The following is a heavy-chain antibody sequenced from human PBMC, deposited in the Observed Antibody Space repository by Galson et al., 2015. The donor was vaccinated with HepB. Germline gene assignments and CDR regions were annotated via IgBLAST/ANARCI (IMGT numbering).Heavy chain of an antibody. V-gene: IGHV4-34*01. CDR2: INHSGST. CDR3: ARDFSSSWGYNWFDP. CDR1: GGSFSGYY. J-gene: IGHJ5*02. Sequence: SETLSLTCAVYGGSFSGYYWSWIRQPPGKGLEWIGEINHSGSTNYNPSLKSRVTISVDTSKNQFSLKLSSVTAADTAVYYCARDFSSSWGYNWFDPWGQGTLVTVSS. D-gene: IGHD6-13*01.